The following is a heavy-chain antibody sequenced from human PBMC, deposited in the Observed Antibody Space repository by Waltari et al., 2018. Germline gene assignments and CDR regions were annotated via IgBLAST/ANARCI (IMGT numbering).Heavy chain of an antibody. Sequence: QVQLQESGPSLLKPSETLSLICTVSGGSISGFYWSWVRQPPGKGLDWVGYISYTGSTNCNPSLKRRVTMSVDTSKNQVSLKLSSVTAADTAFYYCARGGGGDWEWFDPWGQGTLVTVSS. V-gene: IGHV4-59*01. CDR1: GGSISGFY. CDR2: ISYTGST. J-gene: IGHJ5*02. D-gene: IGHD2-21*02. CDR3: ARGGGGDWEWFDP.